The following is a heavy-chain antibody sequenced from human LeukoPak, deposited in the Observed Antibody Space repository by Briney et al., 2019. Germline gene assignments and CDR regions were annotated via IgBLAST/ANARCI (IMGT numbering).Heavy chain of an antibody. D-gene: IGHD3-22*01. CDR3: AKVVRDTAMVRDIVATKYCYDSSGALDY. CDR2: ISWNSGSI. CDR1: GFTFNDFA. Sequence: GRSLRLSCAASGFTFNDFAMHWVRQTPGKGLEWVSGISWNSGSIGYADSVKGRFTISRDNSKNTPYLQMNSLRAEDTAVYYCAKVVRDTAMVRDIVATKYCYDSSGALDYWGQGTLVTVSS. J-gene: IGHJ4*02. V-gene: IGHV3-9*01.